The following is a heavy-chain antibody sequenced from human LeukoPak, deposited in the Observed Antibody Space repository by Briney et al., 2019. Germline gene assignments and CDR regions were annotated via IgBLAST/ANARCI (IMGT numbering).Heavy chain of an antibody. CDR2: IFSGGGAA. CDR3: AKNYYDRRGPYSWVFDY. D-gene: IGHD3-22*01. CDR1: GFTFCDYA. J-gene: IGHJ4*02. Sequence: VLPGGALRLSCPVSGFTFCDYALTLVRPAPGEGLEGGSNIFSGGGAALYADSVRGRFTIFRDDSKSTLFLQMHSLRAEDTAIYYCAKNYYDRRGPYSWVFDYWGQGTLVTVTS. V-gene: IGHV3-23*01.